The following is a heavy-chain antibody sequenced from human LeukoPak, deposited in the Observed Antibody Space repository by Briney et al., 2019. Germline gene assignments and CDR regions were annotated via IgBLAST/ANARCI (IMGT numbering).Heavy chain of an antibody. V-gene: IGHV3-53*01. Sequence: PGGSLRLSCAASGFTVSSNYMSWVRQAPGKGLEWVSVIYSGGSTYYADSVKGRFTISRDNAKNSLYLQMNSLRAEDTAVYYCARDLSRITMVRGVIIIGPLGYWGQGTLVTVSS. J-gene: IGHJ4*02. D-gene: IGHD3-10*01. CDR1: GFTVSSNY. CDR2: IYSGGST. CDR3: ARDLSRITMVRGVIIIGPLGY.